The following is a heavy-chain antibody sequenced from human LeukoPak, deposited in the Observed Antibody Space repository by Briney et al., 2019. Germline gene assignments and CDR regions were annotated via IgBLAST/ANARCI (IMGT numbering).Heavy chain of an antibody. V-gene: IGHV3-23*01. CDR2: ISGSGDST. CDR1: GFILNNYA. Sequence: PGGSLGLSCAASGFILNNYAMTWVRQAPGKGLEWVSGISGSGDSTNYADSVKGRFTISRDNPKNTVYLQMNSLRAEDTAVYYCAKDRVCSGGSCYYDYWGQGTLVTVSS. CDR3: AKDRVCSGGSCYYDY. J-gene: IGHJ4*02. D-gene: IGHD2-15*01.